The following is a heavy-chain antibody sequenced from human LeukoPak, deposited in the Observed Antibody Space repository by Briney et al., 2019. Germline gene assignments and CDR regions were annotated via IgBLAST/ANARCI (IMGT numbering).Heavy chain of an antibody. V-gene: IGHV3-21*01. CDR2: ISSSSSYI. D-gene: IGHD5-12*01. CDR1: GFTFSSYS. CDR3: ARDIYSFSSGYDLFDY. Sequence: GGSLRLSCAASGFTFSSYSMNWVRQAPGKGLEWVSSISSSSSYIYYADSVKGRFTISRDNAKNSLYPQMNSLRAEDTAVYYCARDIYSFSSGYDLFDYWGQGTLVTVSS. J-gene: IGHJ4*02.